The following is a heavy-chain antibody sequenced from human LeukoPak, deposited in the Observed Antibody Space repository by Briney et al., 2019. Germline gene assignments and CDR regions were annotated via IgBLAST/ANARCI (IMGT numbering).Heavy chain of an antibody. CDR2: TYYRSKWYN. J-gene: IGHJ2*01. CDR3: TRAGSYGYYWYFDL. D-gene: IGHD5-18*01. V-gene: IGHV6-1*01. CDR1: GDSVSSNSAT. Sequence: SQTLSLTCAISGDSVSSNSATWNWIRQSPSRGLEWLGRTYYRSKWYNAYAVSVKSRITINPDTSKNQFSLQLNSVTPEDTAVYYCTRAGSYGYYWYFDLWGRGTLVTVSS.